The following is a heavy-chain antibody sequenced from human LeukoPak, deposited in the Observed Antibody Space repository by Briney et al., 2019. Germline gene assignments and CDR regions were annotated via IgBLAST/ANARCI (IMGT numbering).Heavy chain of an antibody. D-gene: IGHD6-13*01. CDR1: GFTFSSYA. J-gene: IGHJ6*03. CDR2: ISGSGGST. Sequence: PGGSLRLSCSASGFTFSSYAMSWVRQAPGKGLEWVSAISGSGGSTYYADSVKGRFTISRDNSKNTLYLQMNSLRAEDTAVYYCAKGGTGYSSSWYNYYYYMDVWGKGTTVTVSS. V-gene: IGHV3-23*01. CDR3: AKGGTGYSSSWYNYYYYMDV.